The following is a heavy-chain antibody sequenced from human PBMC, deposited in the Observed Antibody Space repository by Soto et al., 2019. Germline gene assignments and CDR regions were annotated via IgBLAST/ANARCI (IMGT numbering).Heavy chain of an antibody. Sequence: VHLVESGGGLVQPGTSLRLTCAASGFTFDDYAMHWVRQVPGKGLEWVSGISWNSGSVDYADSVKGRFTISRDNAKRTLYLQLNSLTPGDTGFYYCAKDFDFWSGVDYWGQGTLVTVS. CDR3: AKDFDFWSGVDY. CDR2: ISWNSGSV. J-gene: IGHJ4*02. V-gene: IGHV3-9*01. CDR1: GFTFDDYA. D-gene: IGHD3-3*01.